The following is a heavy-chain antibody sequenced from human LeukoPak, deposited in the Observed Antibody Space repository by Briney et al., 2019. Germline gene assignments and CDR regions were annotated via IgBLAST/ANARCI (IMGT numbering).Heavy chain of an antibody. V-gene: IGHV3-30*18. CDR2: ISYDGSNK. J-gene: IGHJ6*02. D-gene: IGHD5-18*01. Sequence: GGSLRLSCAASGFTFSSYCMHWVRQAPGKGLEWVAVISYDGSNKYYADSVKGRFTISRDNSKNTLYLQMNSLRAEDTAVYYCAKEVHSYGPGMDVWGQGTTVTVSS. CDR1: GFTFSSYC. CDR3: AKEVHSYGPGMDV.